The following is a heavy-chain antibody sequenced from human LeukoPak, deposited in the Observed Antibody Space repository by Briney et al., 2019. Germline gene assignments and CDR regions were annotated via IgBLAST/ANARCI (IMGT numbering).Heavy chain of an antibody. Sequence: TSETLSLTCAVYGGSFSGYYWSWIRQPPGKGLEWIGGINHSGSTNTNPSLKSRVTISVDTSKNQFSLKLSSVTAADTAVYYYARGRLPDFGVVIAPYYYYYYMDVWGKGTTVTVSS. CDR1: GGSFSGYY. V-gene: IGHV4-34*01. J-gene: IGHJ6*03. D-gene: IGHD3-3*01. CDR2: INHSGST. CDR3: ARGRLPDFGVVIAPYYYYYYMDV.